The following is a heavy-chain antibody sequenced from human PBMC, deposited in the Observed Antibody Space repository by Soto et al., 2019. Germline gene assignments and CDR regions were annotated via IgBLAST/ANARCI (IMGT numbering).Heavy chain of an antibody. J-gene: IGHJ4*02. D-gene: IGHD2-8*02. V-gene: IGHV1-18*01. CDR1: GYTFLTYG. CDR2: ISSYNGIT. CDR3: ARALLHTLVVPDFDY. Sequence: QVLLVQSGAEVKKPGASLKVSCKASGYTFLTYGLTWVRQAPGEGLEWMGWISSYNGITNYARQFQGRVTMTADTSTNTGYMELRDLRSYDTAVYFCARALLHTLVVPDFDYWGQGTLATVSS.